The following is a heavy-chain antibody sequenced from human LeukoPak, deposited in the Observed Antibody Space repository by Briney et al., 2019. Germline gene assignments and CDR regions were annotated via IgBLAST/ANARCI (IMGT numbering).Heavy chain of an antibody. V-gene: IGHV3-7*01. CDR1: GFTFSSYA. CDR3: ARLGNWGGNAFDI. D-gene: IGHD7-27*01. CDR2: IKQDGSEK. J-gene: IGHJ3*02. Sequence: GGSLRLSYAASGFTFSSYAMHWVRQAPGKGLEWVANIKQDGSEKYYVDSVKGRFTVSRDNAKNSLYLQVNSLRAEDTAVYYCARLGNWGGNAFDIWGQGTMVTVSS.